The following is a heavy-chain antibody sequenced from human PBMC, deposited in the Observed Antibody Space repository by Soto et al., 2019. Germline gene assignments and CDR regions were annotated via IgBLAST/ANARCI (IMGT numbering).Heavy chain of an antibody. Sequence: QITLKESGPTLVKPKQTLTLTCTFSGFSLSTNGAGVGWIRQPPEKALEWLALLYWDDSERYSPSLRSRLTIRRDTSKNQVVLTMSNMDPVDTATYYCVSGSFPNWFDPWGQGILVIVSS. CDR3: VSGSFPNWFDP. D-gene: IGHD3-10*01. J-gene: IGHJ5*02. CDR2: LYWDDSE. CDR1: GFSLSTNGAG. V-gene: IGHV2-5*02.